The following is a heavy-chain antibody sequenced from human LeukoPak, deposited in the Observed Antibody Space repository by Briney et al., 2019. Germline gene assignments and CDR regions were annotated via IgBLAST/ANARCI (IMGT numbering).Heavy chain of an antibody. CDR3: ARTPTADWLPPG. CDR1: GFTFSSYS. J-gene: IGHJ4*02. Sequence: GGSLRLSCAASGFTFSSYSMNWVRQAPGKGLEWVSSISSSSSYIYYADSVKGRFTISRGNAKNSLYLQMNSPRAEDTAVYYCARTPTADWLPPGWGQGTLVTVSS. V-gene: IGHV3-21*01. CDR2: ISSSSSYI. D-gene: IGHD3-9*01.